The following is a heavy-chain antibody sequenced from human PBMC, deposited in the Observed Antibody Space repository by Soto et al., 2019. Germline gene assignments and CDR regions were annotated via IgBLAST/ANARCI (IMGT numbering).Heavy chain of an antibody. CDR2: INPNSGGT. V-gene: IGHV1-2*04. CDR1: GYTFTGYY. Sequence: ASVKVSCKASGYTFTGYYMHWVRQAPGQGLEWMGWINPNSGGTNYAQKFQGWVTMTRDTSISTAYMELSRLRSDDTAVYYSARAYCSSTSCYNGDAFDIWGQGTMVTVSS. CDR3: ARAYCSSTSCYNGDAFDI. D-gene: IGHD2-2*02. J-gene: IGHJ3*02.